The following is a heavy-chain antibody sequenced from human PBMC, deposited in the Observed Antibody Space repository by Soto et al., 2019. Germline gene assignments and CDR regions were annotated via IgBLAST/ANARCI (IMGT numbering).Heavy chain of an antibody. CDR2: INPNSGGT. Sequence: ASVKVSCKASGYTFTCYYMHWVRQAPGQGLEWMGWINPNSGGTNYAQKFQGWVTMTRDTSISTAYMELSRLRSDDTAVYYCAREVEQQLDKGDYYYYGMEVWGQGTTVTVSS. V-gene: IGHV1-2*04. D-gene: IGHD6-13*01. CDR1: GYTFTCYY. J-gene: IGHJ6*02. CDR3: AREVEQQLDKGDYYYYGMEV.